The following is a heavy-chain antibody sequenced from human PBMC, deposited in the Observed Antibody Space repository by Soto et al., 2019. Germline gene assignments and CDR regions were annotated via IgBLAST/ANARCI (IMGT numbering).Heavy chain of an antibody. CDR1: GGSISSGDYY. J-gene: IGHJ5*02. V-gene: IGHV4-30-4*01. CDR3: ARDRVTGWFDP. D-gene: IGHD4-4*01. CDR2: IYYSGST. Sequence: SETLSLTCTVSGGSISSGDYYWSWIRQPPGKGLEWIGYIYYSGSTYYNPSLKSRVTISVDTSKNQFSLKLSSVAAADTAVYYCARDRVTGWFDPWGQGALVTVSS.